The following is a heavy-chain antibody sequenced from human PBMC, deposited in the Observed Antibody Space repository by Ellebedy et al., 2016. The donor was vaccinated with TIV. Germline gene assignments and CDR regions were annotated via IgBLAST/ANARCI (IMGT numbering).Heavy chain of an antibody. CDR2: IYNDGSST. Sequence: GESLKISCAASGFTFSNYWMHWVRQAPGKGLVWVSRIYNDGSSTSYADSVEGRFTISRDNPKNTVYLQMNSLSVEDTAVYYCVRDGSYDYGDYWGQGTVVTVSS. D-gene: IGHD3-16*01. J-gene: IGHJ4*02. CDR1: GFTFSNYW. V-gene: IGHV3-74*01. CDR3: VRDGSYDYGDY.